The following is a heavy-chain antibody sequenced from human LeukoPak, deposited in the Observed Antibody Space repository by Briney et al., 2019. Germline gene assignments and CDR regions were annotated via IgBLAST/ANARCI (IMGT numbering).Heavy chain of an antibody. Sequence: GGSLRLSCAASGFTFSSYAMHWVRQAPGKGLEWVAVISYDGSNKYYADSVKGRFTISRDNSKNTLYLQMNSLRAEDTAVYYCARKYSTIDYWGQGTLVTVSS. V-gene: IGHV3-30-3*01. CDR2: ISYDGSNK. CDR3: ARKYSTIDY. D-gene: IGHD6-13*01. J-gene: IGHJ4*02. CDR1: GFTFSSYA.